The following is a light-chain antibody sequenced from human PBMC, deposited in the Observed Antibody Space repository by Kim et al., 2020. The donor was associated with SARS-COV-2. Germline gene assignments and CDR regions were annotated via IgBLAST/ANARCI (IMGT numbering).Light chain of an antibody. V-gene: IGKV4-1*01. J-gene: IGKJ1*01. Sequence: RATINCKSSQSVLHSSNNKNYLAWYQLKPGQPPKLLIYWASTRESGVTDRFSGSGSETDFTLTISSLQADDVAIYYCQQYSGARTFGQGTKVEIK. CDR2: WAS. CDR1: QSVLHSSNNKNY. CDR3: QQYSGART.